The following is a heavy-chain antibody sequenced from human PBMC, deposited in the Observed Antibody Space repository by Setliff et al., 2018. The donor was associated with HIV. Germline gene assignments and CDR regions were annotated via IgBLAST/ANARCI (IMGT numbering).Heavy chain of an antibody. J-gene: IGHJ4*02. D-gene: IGHD5-18*01. CDR1: GYSISSGFY. CDR3: ARVDTILQFFDY. V-gene: IGHV4-38-2*01. CDR2: IYHSGTT. Sequence: SETLSLTCAVSGYSISSGFYCDWIRQPPGKGLEWIGTIYHSGTTYYNPSLKSRFTISVDTSKNQFSLKLSSVTAADTALYYCARVDTILQFFDYWGQGIAVTVSS.